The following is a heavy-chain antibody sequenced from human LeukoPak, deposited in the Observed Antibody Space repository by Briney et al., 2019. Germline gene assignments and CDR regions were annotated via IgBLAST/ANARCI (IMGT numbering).Heavy chain of an antibody. D-gene: IGHD3-22*01. CDR3: AKVREDYYDGSAFDC. CDR2: IGGSSGST. J-gene: IGHJ4*02. Sequence: GGSLRLSCAASGFTFSSYSMSWVRQAPGTGLEWVSTIGGSSGSTYYADSVKGRSTISRDNSKNTLYLQLNSLRAEDTAVYYCAKVREDYYDGSAFDCWGQGTLVTVSS. V-gene: IGHV3-23*01. CDR1: GFTFSSYS.